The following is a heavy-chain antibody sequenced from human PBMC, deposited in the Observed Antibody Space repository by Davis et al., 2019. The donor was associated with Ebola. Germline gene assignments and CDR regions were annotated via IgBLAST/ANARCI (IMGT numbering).Heavy chain of an antibody. CDR2: IKWNGGST. V-gene: IGHV3-20*04. D-gene: IGHD3/OR15-3a*01. CDR1: GFTFADYA. Sequence: GSLRLSCAASGFTFADYAMTWVRHAPWKGLEWVSGIKWNGGSTGYADSVKGRFTISRDNAKNSLYLEMRSLRVEDTASYYCARVNAGTGYSRFDTWGQGTLVTVSS. J-gene: IGHJ5*02. CDR3: ARVNAGTGYSRFDT.